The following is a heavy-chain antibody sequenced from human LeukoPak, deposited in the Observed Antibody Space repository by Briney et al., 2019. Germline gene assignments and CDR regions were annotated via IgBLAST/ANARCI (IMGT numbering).Heavy chain of an antibody. V-gene: IGHV1-2*02. CDR2: INPNSGGT. CDR3: ARSAESSSWAEFDY. Sequence: ASVKVSCKASGYTFTSYGISWVRQAPGQGLEWMGWINPNSGGTNYAQKFQVRGTMTRDTSISTAYMELSRLRSDDTAVYYCARSAESSSWAEFDYWGQGTLVTVSS. J-gene: IGHJ4*02. D-gene: IGHD6-13*01. CDR1: GYTFTSYG.